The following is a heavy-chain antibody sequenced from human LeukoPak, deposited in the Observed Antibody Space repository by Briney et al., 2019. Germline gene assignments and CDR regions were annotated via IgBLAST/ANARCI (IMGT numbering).Heavy chain of an antibody. Sequence: SETLSLTCTVSGGSVSSYYWSWIRQPPGKGLEWIGYIYDIGSTKYNPSLKSRVTMSIDTSKNQFSLKLSSVTAADTAVYHCARTYYYDSSGYLNHWFDPWGQGTLVTVSS. J-gene: IGHJ5*02. D-gene: IGHD3-22*01. V-gene: IGHV4-59*08. CDR2: IYDIGST. CDR3: ARTYYYDSSGYLNHWFDP. CDR1: GGSVSSYY.